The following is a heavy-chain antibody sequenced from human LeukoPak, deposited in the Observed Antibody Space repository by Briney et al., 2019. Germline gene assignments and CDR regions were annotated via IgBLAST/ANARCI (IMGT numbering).Heavy chain of an antibody. CDR1: GYTFTGYY. J-gene: IGHJ4*02. D-gene: IGHD3-10*01. Sequence: ASVKVPCKASGYTFTGYYMHWVRQAPGQGLEWMGWINPNSGGTNYAQKFQGRVTMTRDTSISTAYMELSRLRSDDTAVYYCARVRSYYGSGSYLNYWGQGTLVTVSS. V-gene: IGHV1-2*02. CDR3: ARVRSYYGSGSYLNY. CDR2: INPNSGGT.